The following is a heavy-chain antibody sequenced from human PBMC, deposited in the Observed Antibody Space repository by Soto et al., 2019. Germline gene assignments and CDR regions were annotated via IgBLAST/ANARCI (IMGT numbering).Heavy chain of an antibody. V-gene: IGHV1-2*04. CDR2: INPNSGGT. Sequence: GXSVNVSCQASVYTFTGYYIHWVRQAPGQGLEWMGWINPNSGGTNYAQKFQGWVTMTRDTSISTAYMELSRLRSDDTAVYYCARERWELLTDGVAFDIWGQGTMVTVSS. J-gene: IGHJ3*02. CDR1: VYTFTGYY. CDR3: ARERWELLTDGVAFDI. D-gene: IGHD1-26*01.